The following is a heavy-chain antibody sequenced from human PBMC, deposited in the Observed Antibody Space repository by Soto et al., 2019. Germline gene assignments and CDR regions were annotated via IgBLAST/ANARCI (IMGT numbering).Heavy chain of an antibody. CDR1: GGTFSSYA. V-gene: IGHV1-69*01. J-gene: IGHJ2*01. D-gene: IGHD3-22*01. Sequence: QVQLVQSGAEVKKPGSSVKVSCKASGGTFSSYAISWVRQAPGQGLEWMGGIIPIFGTANYAQKFQGRVTINADESTSTAYMELSSLRSEDTAVYYCARDGGPYYYDSSGYYRSYWYFDLWGRGTLVTVSS. CDR2: IIPIFGTA. CDR3: ARDGGPYYYDSSGYYRSYWYFDL.